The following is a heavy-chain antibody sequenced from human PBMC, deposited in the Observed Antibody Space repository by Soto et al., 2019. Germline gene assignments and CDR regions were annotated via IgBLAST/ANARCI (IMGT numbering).Heavy chain of an antibody. V-gene: IGHV4-34*01. CDR2: INHSGST. Sequence: QVQLQQWGAGLLKPSETLSLTCAVYGGSFSGYYWSWIRQPPGKGLEWIGEINHSGSTNYNPSLKSRVTISVETSKNQFSLKLSSVTAADTAVYYCARRRVPAADNYYYYGMDVWGQGTTVTVSS. J-gene: IGHJ6*02. CDR3: ARRRVPAADNYYYYGMDV. D-gene: IGHD2-2*01. CDR1: GGSFSGYY.